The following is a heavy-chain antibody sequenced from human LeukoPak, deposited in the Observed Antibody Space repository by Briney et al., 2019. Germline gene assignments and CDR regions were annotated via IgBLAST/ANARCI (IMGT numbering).Heavy chain of an antibody. V-gene: IGHV4-59*01. Sequence: SETLSLTCTVSGGSISSYYWSWIRQPPGKGLEWMGYIYYSGSTNYNPSLKSRVTISVDTSKNQFSLKLSSVTAADTAVYYCARSHYDFWSAFDAFDIWGQGTMVTVSS. CDR1: GGSISSYY. J-gene: IGHJ3*02. D-gene: IGHD3-3*01. CDR2: IYYSGST. CDR3: ARSHYDFWSAFDAFDI.